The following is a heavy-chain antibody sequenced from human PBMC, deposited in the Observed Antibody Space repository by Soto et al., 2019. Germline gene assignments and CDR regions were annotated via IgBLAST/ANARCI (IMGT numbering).Heavy chain of an antibody. CDR1: GFTFIPYA. D-gene: IGHD4-17*01. V-gene: IGHV3-23*01. J-gene: IGHJ4*02. CDR3: AKDPTTVTRGYFDF. Sequence: EVQLLESGGGLVQPGGSLRLSCEASGFTFIPYAMTWVRQAPGKGLEWVSAINGSGDRTLYAESVKGRFTISRDNSKNTLYLQMNSLRAEDTAVYYCAKDPTTVTRGYFDFWGQGTLVTVSS. CDR2: INGSGDRT.